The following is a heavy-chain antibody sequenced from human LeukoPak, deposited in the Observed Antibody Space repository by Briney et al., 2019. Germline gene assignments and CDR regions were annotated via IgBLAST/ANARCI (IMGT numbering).Heavy chain of an antibody. J-gene: IGHJ4*02. CDR1: GGSFSGNY. Sequence: PSETLSLTCTVYGGSFSGNYWNWIRQPPGKGLEWIGEINHIGSTNYNPSLKSRVTISVDTSKNQFSLKLTSVTAADTAMYYCARGGGGSWYGTVDYWGQGTLVTVSS. D-gene: IGHD6-13*01. V-gene: IGHV4-34*01. CDR2: INHIGST. CDR3: ARGGGGSWYGTVDY.